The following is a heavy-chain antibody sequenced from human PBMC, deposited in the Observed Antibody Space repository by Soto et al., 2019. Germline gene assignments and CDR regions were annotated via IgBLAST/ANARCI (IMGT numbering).Heavy chain of an antibody. V-gene: IGHV4-31*03. J-gene: IGHJ3*02. CDR3: ARGIRYSDGSDYVRGAYDI. Sequence: QVQLQESGPGLVKPSQTLSLTCSVSGGSITGGGSYWSWIRQHPGKGLEWIGYGNRYSNPSLRSRVTISIDTSKYQFSLNLSSVTAADTAVYYCARGIRYSDGSDYVRGAYDIWGQGTMVTVSS. CDR1: GGSITGGGSY. D-gene: IGHD3-22*01. CDR2: GNR.